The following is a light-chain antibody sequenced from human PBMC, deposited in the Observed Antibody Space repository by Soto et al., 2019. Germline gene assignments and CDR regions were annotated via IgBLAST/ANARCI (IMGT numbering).Light chain of an antibody. Sequence: QSVLTQSPSASGPPGQRVTIPCSGSSSNIGKNSVYWYQQFPGTAPKLLIYSNNKRPSGVPDRFSASKSGTSASLAISGLRSEDEADYYCAAWDDGLNSYVFGTGTKVTVL. CDR1: SSNIGKNS. CDR3: AAWDDGLNSYV. CDR2: SNN. V-gene: IGLV1-47*02. J-gene: IGLJ1*01.